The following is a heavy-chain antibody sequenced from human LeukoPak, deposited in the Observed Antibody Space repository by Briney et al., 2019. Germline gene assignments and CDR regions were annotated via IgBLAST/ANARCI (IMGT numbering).Heavy chain of an antibody. J-gene: IGHJ4*02. Sequence: GGSLRLSCAASGFTFSSYSMNWVRQAPGKGLEWVSYNSSSSSTIYYADSVKGRFTISRDNAKNSLYLQMNSLRAEDTAVYYCANREGGYTYDPFDYWGQGTLVTVSS. CDR2: NSSSSSTI. V-gene: IGHV3-48*01. D-gene: IGHD5-18*01. CDR3: ANREGGYTYDPFDY. CDR1: GFTFSSYS.